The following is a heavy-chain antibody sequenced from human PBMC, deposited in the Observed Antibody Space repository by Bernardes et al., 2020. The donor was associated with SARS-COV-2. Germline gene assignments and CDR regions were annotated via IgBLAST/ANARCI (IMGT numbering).Heavy chain of an antibody. D-gene: IGHD2-21*02. V-gene: IGHV4-34*01. CDR3: ARVVTCGEDCSVFYYYGMDV. CDR1: GGSFSGYY. Sequence: SETLSLTCAVYGGSFSGYYWSWIRQPPGKGLEWIGEINHSGSTNYNPSLKSRVSMSVDASKNQLSLRLSSVTTADTAVYYCARVVTCGEDCSVFYYYGMDVWGQGTTVTVSS. J-gene: IGHJ6*02. CDR2: INHSGST.